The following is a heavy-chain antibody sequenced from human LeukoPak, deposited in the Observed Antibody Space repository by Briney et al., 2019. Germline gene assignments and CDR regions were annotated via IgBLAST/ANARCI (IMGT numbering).Heavy chain of an antibody. CDR1: GFTFGDYA. J-gene: IGHJ4*02. D-gene: IGHD1-26*01. V-gene: IGHV4-34*01. CDR2: INHGGST. Sequence: LRLSCTASGFTFGDYAISWFRQAPGKGLEWVGEINHGGSTNYNPSLKSRVTISVDTSKNQFSLKLSSVTAADTAVYYCARVGLAVGASYWGQGTLVTVSS. CDR3: ARVGLAVGASY.